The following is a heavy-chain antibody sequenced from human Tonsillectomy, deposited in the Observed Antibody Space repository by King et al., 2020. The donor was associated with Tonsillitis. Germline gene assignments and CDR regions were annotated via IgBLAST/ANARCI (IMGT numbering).Heavy chain of an antibody. CDR2: SYDTGNT. V-gene: IGHV4-31*03. D-gene: IGHD2-15*01. CDR3: GRYEGGVFDP. Sequence: VQLQDSGPGLVKPSQTLSLTCTVSGGCISGGTYSWSWIRQHPGKGLEWIGDSYDTGNTYHTPSPKSRLTISVYTSKNHLPLTLSSVTAADTAVYYCGRYEGGVFDPWGQGTLVTVSS. J-gene: IGHJ5*02. CDR1: GGCISGGTYS.